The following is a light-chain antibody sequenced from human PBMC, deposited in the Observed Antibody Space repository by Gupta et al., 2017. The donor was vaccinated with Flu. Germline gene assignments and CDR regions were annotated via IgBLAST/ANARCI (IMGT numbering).Light chain of an antibody. CDR3: HQYGTSPQT. Sequence: EHVLMQSPGTLSLSPGERATLSCRAGQSVNSNYLAWYQLKPGQAPRLLIYGASSRAPGIPDRFSGSGSGTDFTLTISRLEPEDFAVYYCHQYGTSPQTFGQGTKVDIE. V-gene: IGKV3-20*01. CDR2: GAS. CDR1: QSVNSNY. J-gene: IGKJ1*01.